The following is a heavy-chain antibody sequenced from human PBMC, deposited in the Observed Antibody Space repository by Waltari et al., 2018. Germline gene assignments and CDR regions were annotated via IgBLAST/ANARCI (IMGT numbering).Heavy chain of an antibody. Sequence: EVQLVESGGGLVKPGGSLRLSCAASGFTFSRYSMTWVRQAPGKGLEWVSSISSSSSYIYYADSVKGRFTISRDNAKNSLYLQMNSLRAEDTAVYYCARGPVAAAFDIWGQGTMVTVSS. CDR3: ARGPVAAAFDI. CDR2: ISSSSSYI. V-gene: IGHV3-21*01. D-gene: IGHD6-19*01. J-gene: IGHJ3*02. CDR1: GFTFSRYS.